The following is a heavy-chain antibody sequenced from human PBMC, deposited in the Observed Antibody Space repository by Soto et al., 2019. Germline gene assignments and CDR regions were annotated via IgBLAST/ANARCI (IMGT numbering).Heavy chain of an antibody. CDR1: GLTFTSSA. CDR2: IVVGSGST. Sequence: SVKVSCKASGLTFTSSAVQWVRQARGQRLEWIGWIVVGSGSTNYAQKFQERVTITRDMSTSTAYLELSSLRSDDTAVYYCAADPYYYDSSDYYSFDYWGQGTLVTVSS. V-gene: IGHV1-58*01. D-gene: IGHD3-22*01. CDR3: AADPYYYDSSDYYSFDY. J-gene: IGHJ4*02.